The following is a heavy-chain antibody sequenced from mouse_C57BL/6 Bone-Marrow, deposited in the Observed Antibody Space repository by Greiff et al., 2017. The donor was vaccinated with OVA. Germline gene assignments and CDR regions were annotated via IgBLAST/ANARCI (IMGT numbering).Heavy chain of an antibody. J-gene: IGHJ2*01. CDR3: ARWDSSGYVGY. V-gene: IGHV1-64*01. Sequence: QVQLQQSGAELARPGASVKLSCKASGYTFTSYWMHWVKQRPGQGLEWIGMIHPNSGSTNYNEKFKSKATLTVDKSSSTAYMQLSSLTSEDSAVYYCARWDSSGYVGYWGQGTTLTVSS. CDR2: IHPNSGST. CDR1: GYTFTSYW. D-gene: IGHD3-2*02.